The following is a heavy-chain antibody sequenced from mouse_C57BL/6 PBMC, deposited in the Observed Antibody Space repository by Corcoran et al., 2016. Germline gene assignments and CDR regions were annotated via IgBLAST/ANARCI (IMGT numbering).Heavy chain of an antibody. D-gene: IGHD1-1*01. Sequence: QIQLVQSGPELKKPGETVKISCKASGYTFTNYGMSWVKQAPGKGLKWMGWINTYSGVPTYADDFKGRFAFSLETSASTAYLQINNLKNEDTATYFCARSRLTTVYFDYWGQGTTLTVSS. CDR3: ARSRLTTVYFDY. CDR1: GYTFTNYG. V-gene: IGHV9-3*01. J-gene: IGHJ2*01. CDR2: INTYSGVP.